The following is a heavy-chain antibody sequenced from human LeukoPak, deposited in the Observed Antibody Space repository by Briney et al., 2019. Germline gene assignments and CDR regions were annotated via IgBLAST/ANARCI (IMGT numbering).Heavy chain of an antibody. CDR2: ISYDGSNK. D-gene: IGHD1-1*01. V-gene: IGHV3-30*18. J-gene: IGHJ4*02. CDR1: GFTFSSYG. CDR3: AKDRVQLERREGGGFDY. Sequence: GRSLRLSCAASGFTFSSYGMHWVRQAPGKGLEWVAVISYDGSNKYYADSVKGRFTISRDNSKNTLYLQMNSLRAEDTAVYYCAKDRVQLERREGGGFDYWGQGTLVTVSS.